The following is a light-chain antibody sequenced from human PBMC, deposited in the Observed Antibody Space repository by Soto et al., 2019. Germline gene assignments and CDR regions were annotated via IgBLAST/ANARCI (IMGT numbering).Light chain of an antibody. CDR1: QSVSNN. V-gene: IGKV3-15*01. Sequence: VWTQSPGTLTLSPVERATLSCGASQSVSNNLAWYHQKPGQAPRPLIYGASTRATGVPARFSGSGSGTEFTLTICSLQSEDFAVYYCQQYNNWPRTFGQGTKV. CDR3: QQYNNWPRT. CDR2: GAS. J-gene: IGKJ1*01.